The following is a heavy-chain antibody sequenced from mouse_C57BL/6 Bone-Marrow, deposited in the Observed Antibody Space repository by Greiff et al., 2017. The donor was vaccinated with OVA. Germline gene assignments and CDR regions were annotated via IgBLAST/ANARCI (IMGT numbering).Heavy chain of an antibody. J-gene: IGHJ1*03. CDR3: ARGNWHWYFDV. CDR1: GYSFTGYY. V-gene: IGHV1-42*01. D-gene: IGHD4-1*01. CDR2: INPSTGGT. Sequence: EVQLQQSGPELVKPGASVKISCKASGYSFTGYYMNWVKQSPEKSLEWIGEINPSTGGTTYNQKFKAKATLTVDKSSSTAYMQLKSLTSADSSVYSCARGNWHWYFDVWGTGTTVTVSS.